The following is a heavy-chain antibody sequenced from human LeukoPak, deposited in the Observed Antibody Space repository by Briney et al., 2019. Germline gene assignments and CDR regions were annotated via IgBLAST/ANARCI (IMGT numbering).Heavy chain of an antibody. V-gene: IGHV4-34*01. CDR3: ARVVVVPAAIGDV. D-gene: IGHD2-2*02. Sequence: SETLSLTCAVYGGSFSGYCWSGIRQPPGKGLEWIGEINHSGSTNYNPSLKSRVTISVDTSKNQFSLKLSSVTAADTAVYYCARVVVVPAAIGDVWGKGTTVTVSS. CDR2: INHSGST. J-gene: IGHJ6*04. CDR1: GGSFSGYC.